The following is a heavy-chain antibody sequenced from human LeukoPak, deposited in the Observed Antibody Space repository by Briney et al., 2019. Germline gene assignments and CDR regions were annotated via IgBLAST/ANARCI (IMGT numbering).Heavy chain of an antibody. CDR2: IRQDGNEK. D-gene: IGHD6-19*01. J-gene: IGHJ4*02. CDR1: GFTFSRNW. V-gene: IGHV3-7*01. Sequence: GGSLRLSCEASGFTFSRNWMTWVRQAPGKGLEWVANIRQDGNEKYYVDSVKGRFTISRDNSKNTLYLQMNSLRAEDTAVYYCARYSTGIAVAAFDYWGQGTLVTVSS. CDR3: ARYSTGIAVAAFDY.